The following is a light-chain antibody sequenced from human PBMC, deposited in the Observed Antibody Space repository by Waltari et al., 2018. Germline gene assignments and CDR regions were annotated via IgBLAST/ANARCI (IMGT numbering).Light chain of an antibody. CDR2: EVS. CDR1: SSDVGGYNY. J-gene: IGLJ2*01. Sequence: QSALTQPASVSGSPGQSITLSCTGTSSDVGGYNYVSWYQQHPGKAPKLMIYEVSNRPSGVSIRFSGSKSGNTASLTISGLQAEDEADYYCSSYTSSSTVVFGGGTKLTVL. V-gene: IGLV2-14*01. CDR3: SSYTSSSTVV.